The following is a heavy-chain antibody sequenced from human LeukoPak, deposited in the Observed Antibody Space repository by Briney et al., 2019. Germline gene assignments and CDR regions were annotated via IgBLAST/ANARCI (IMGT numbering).Heavy chain of an antibody. CDR3: ARSEQLWLLFDY. D-gene: IGHD5-18*01. J-gene: IGHJ4*02. CDR1: GFTFSDYW. V-gene: IGHV3-7*01. Sequence: GGSLRLSCAASGFTFSDYWIDWVRQAPGKGLEWVANINQDGSDKNFLQSVKGRFTISRDNAKNSLYLQMNSLRAEDTAVYYCARSEQLWLLFDYWGQGTLVTVSS. CDR2: INQDGSDK.